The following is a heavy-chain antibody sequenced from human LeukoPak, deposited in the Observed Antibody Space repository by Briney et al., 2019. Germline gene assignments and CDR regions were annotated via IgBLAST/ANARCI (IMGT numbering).Heavy chain of an antibody. Sequence: PGGSLRLSCAASGFTVSSNYMSWVRQAPGKGLEWVSVIYSGGSTNYADSVQGRFTISRDNAKNTLYLQMNSLRVEDTAVYYCASGIGVGDSFDIWGQGTMVTVSS. V-gene: IGHV3-66*01. J-gene: IGHJ3*02. D-gene: IGHD3-3*01. CDR2: IYSGGST. CDR3: ASGIGVGDSFDI. CDR1: GFTVSSNY.